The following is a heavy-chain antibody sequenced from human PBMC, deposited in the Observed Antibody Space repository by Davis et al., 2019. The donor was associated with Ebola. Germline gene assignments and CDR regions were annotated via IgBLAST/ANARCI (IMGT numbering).Heavy chain of an antibody. CDR3: ARDLRFAGKSYGMDV. J-gene: IGHJ6*04. Sequence: GESLKISCAASGFTFSSYWMSWVRQAPGKGLEWVANIKQDGSEKYYVDSVKGRFTISRDNAKNTLYLQMNSLRAEDTAVYYCARDLRFAGKSYGMDVWGKGTTVTVSS. V-gene: IGHV3-7*01. CDR2: IKQDGSEK. D-gene: IGHD3-16*01. CDR1: GFTFSSYW.